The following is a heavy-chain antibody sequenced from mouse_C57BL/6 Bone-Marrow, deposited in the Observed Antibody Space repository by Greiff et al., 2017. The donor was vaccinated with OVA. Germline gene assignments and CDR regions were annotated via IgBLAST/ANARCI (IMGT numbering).Heavy chain of an antibody. J-gene: IGHJ3*01. CDR1: GYTFTSYW. CDR3: ARGAYDGYLAWFAY. CDR2: IDPSDSYT. V-gene: IGHV1-59*01. Sequence: VQLQQPGAELVRPGTSVKLSCKASGYTFTSYWMHWVKQRPGQGLEWIGVIDPSDSYTNYNQKFKGKATLTVDTSSSTAYMQLSSLTSEYSAVYYCARGAYDGYLAWFAYWGQGTLVTVSA. D-gene: IGHD2-3*01.